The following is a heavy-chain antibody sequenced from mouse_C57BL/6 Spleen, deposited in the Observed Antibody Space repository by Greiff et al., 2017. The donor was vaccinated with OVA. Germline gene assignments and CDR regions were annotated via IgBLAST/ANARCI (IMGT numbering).Heavy chain of an antibody. D-gene: IGHD1-1*01. Sequence: QVTLKESGPGILQSSQTLSLTCSFSGFSLSTSGMGVSWIRQPSGKGLEWLAHIYWDDDKRYNPSLKSRLTISKDTSRNQVFLKITSVDTADTATYYCARTYYYGSSHYAMDYWGQGTSVTVSS. CDR3: ARTYYYGSSHYAMDY. CDR2: IYWDDDK. CDR1: GFSLSTSGMG. J-gene: IGHJ4*01. V-gene: IGHV8-12*01.